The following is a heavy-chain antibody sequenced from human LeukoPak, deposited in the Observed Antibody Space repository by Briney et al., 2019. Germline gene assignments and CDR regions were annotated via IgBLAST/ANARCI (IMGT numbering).Heavy chain of an antibody. CDR3: ARNGAYNLDY. CDR2: IYYSGST. J-gene: IGHJ4*02. Sequence: SETLSLTCTVSGGSISSYYWSWIRQPPGKGLEWIGYIYYSGSTNYKPSLKSRVTISVETSKNQFSLKLRSVTAADTAVYYCARNGAYNLDYWGQGTLVTVSS. CDR1: GGSISSYY. D-gene: IGHD1-14*01. V-gene: IGHV4-59*12.